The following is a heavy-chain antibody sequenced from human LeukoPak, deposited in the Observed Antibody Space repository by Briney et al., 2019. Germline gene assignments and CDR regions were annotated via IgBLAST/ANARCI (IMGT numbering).Heavy chain of an antibody. V-gene: IGHV4-59*01. Sequence: SETLSLTCTVSGGSISSYYWSWIRQPPGKGPEWIGYIYYSGSTNYNPSLKSRVTISVDTSKNQFSLKLSSVTAADTAVYYCARDSGYSYGLDYWGQGTLVTVSS. J-gene: IGHJ4*02. CDR2: IYYSGST. CDR3: ARDSGYSYGLDY. CDR1: GGSISSYY. D-gene: IGHD5-18*01.